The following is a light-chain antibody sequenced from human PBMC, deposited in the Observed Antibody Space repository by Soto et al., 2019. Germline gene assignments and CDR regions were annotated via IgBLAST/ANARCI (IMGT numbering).Light chain of an antibody. V-gene: IGKV3-20*01. Sequence: EIVLTQSPGTLSLSPGGRATLSCRARESVTSSYLAWYQQKPGQAPRLLIYAASSRATGIPDRFSGSGSGTDFTLTISRLEPEDFAVYYCQQYGYSATFGGGTKVDIK. J-gene: IGKJ4*01. CDR3: QQYGYSAT. CDR2: AAS. CDR1: ESVTSSY.